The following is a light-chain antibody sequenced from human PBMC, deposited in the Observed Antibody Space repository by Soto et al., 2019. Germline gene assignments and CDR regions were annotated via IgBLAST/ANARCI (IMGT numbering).Light chain of an antibody. Sequence: DIQMTQSPSSVSASVGDRVTITCRASQDISTWLVWYQQKPGKAPKLLIDAASHLHIGVPSRFSGSGSGTDFTLTISNLQSEDFATYFCQQTTSLPPTCGGGTKVEI. J-gene: IGKJ4*01. V-gene: IGKV1D-12*01. CDR2: AAS. CDR1: QDISTW. CDR3: QQTTSLPPT.